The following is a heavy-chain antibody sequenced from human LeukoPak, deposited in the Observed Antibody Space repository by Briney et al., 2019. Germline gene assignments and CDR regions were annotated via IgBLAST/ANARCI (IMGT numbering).Heavy chain of an antibody. Sequence: KSSETLSLTCTVSGYSISRHYYWGWIRQSPGKGLEWIGNIHHTGSTSYNPSLESRVTISVDPSKNEFSLRLSSVTAADTAVYYCARQFDPWGQGTLVTVSS. V-gene: IGHV4-38-2*02. CDR2: IHHTGST. CDR1: GYSISRHYY. J-gene: IGHJ5*02. CDR3: ARQFDP.